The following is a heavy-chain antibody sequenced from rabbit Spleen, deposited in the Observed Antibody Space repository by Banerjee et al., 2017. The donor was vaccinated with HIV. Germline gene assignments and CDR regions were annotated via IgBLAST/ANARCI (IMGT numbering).Heavy chain of an antibody. CDR3: ARDTGSSFSSYGMDL. CDR2: AYAGSSGAT. CDR1: GFSFNSGYD. Sequence: QSLEESGGGLVKPGASLTLTCTASGFSFNSGYDMCWVRQAPGKGLEWVACAYAGSSGATYYASWAKGRFTISRTWSTTVDLQMTGLTGADTATYFCARDTGSSFSSYGMDLWGPGTLVTVS. V-gene: IGHV1S40*01. J-gene: IGHJ6*01. D-gene: IGHD8-1*01.